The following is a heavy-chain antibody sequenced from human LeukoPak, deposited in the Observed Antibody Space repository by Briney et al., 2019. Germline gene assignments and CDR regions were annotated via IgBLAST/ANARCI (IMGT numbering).Heavy chain of an antibody. Sequence: SETLSLTCAVYGGSFSGYYWSWIRQPPGKGLEWIGEINHSGSTNCNPSLKSRVTISVDTSKNQFSLKLSSVTAADTAVYYCARGVHYDILTGYYIYYYYYMDVWGKGTTVTVSS. V-gene: IGHV4-34*01. CDR1: GGSFSGYY. CDR2: INHSGST. J-gene: IGHJ6*03. D-gene: IGHD3-9*01. CDR3: ARGVHYDILTGYYIYYYYYMDV.